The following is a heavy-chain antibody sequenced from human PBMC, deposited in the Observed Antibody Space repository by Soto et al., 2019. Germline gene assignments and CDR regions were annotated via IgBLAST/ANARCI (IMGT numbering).Heavy chain of an antibody. D-gene: IGHD5-12*01. CDR1: GYTFTSYA. V-gene: IGHV1-3*01. J-gene: IGHJ4*02. Sequence: ASVKVSCTASGYTFTSYAMHWVRQAPGQRLEWMGWINAGNGNTKYSQKFQGRVTITRDTSASTAYMELSSLRSEDTAVYYCARVYRGYPQFDYWGQGTLVTVSS. CDR2: INAGNGNT. CDR3: ARVYRGYPQFDY.